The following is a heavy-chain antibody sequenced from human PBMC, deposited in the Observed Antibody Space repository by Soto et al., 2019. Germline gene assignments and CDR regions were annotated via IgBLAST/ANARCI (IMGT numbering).Heavy chain of an antibody. V-gene: IGHV1-2*04. J-gene: IGHJ6*02. Sequence: GASVKVSCKASGYTFTGYYMHWVRQAPGQGLEWMGWINPNSGGTNYAQKFQGWVTMTRNTSISTAYMEPSSLRSEDTAVYYCARGFDYYYGMDVWGQGTTVTVS. CDR2: INPNSGGT. CDR1: GYTFTGYY. CDR3: ARGFDYYYGMDV.